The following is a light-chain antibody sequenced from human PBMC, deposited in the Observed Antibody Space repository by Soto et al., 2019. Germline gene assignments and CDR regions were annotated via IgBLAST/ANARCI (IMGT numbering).Light chain of an antibody. CDR3: QQYDSTPWT. V-gene: IGKV3-20*01. J-gene: IGKJ1*01. CDR2: GAS. Sequence: EIVLTQSPGTLSLSPGERAALSCRASQSLSSTSLAGYQQKPGHGPRLLIYGASRRATGIPDRFSASESGTDFTLTISSLEPEDFAVYFCQQYDSTPWTFGQGTRVESK. CDR1: QSLSSTS.